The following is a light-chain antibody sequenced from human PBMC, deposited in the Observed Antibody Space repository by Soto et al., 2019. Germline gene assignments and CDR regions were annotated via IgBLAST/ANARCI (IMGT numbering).Light chain of an antibody. CDR3: QRHRAT. CDR2: GAS. V-gene: IGKV3-20*01. CDR1: LSVSSSG. Sequence: EIVITQSSGTRSLSPVERATLSCRASLSVSSSGLAWYQQKPGQAPMLLIYGASSRATGIPDRFSGSGSGTDFTLTISGMEPEDSAAYHCQRHRATFGQGTKVDIK. J-gene: IGKJ1*01.